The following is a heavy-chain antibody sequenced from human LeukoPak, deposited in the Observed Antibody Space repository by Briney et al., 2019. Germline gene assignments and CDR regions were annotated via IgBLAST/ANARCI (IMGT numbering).Heavy chain of an antibody. Sequence: PSETLSLTCTVSGDSISTYYWSWIRQPAGKRLEWIGRILTSGSTNYNPSLKSRVTMSLDTSKNQFSLKLSSVTAADTAVYYCARKALPGNWFDPWGQGALVTVSS. J-gene: IGHJ5*02. V-gene: IGHV4-4*07. CDR1: GDSISTYY. CDR3: ARKALPGNWFDP. CDR2: ILTSGST.